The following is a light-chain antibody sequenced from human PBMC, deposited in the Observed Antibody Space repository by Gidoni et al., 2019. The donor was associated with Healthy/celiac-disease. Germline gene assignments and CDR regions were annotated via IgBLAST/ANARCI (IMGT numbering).Light chain of an antibody. V-gene: IGKV1-27*01. Sequence: DIQMTQAPSSLSASVGDRVTITCRASQGISNYLAWYQQKPGKVPKLLIYAASTLQSGVPSRFSGSGSGTDFTLTISSLQPEYVATYYCQKYNSALGTWTFGQXTKVEIK. J-gene: IGKJ1*01. CDR1: QGISNY. CDR3: QKYNSALGTWT. CDR2: AAS.